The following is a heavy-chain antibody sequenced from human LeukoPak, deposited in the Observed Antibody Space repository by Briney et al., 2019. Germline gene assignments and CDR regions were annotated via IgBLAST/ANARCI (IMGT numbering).Heavy chain of an antibody. CDR1: GGSFSGYY. Sequence: PSETLSLTCAVYGGSFSGYYWSWIRQPPGKGLEWIGEINHSGSTNYNPSLKSRVTISVDTSKNQFSLKLSSVTAADTAVYYCARQGPYSGSYRGWFDPWGQGTLVTVSS. J-gene: IGHJ5*02. CDR2: INHSGST. D-gene: IGHD1-26*01. CDR3: ARQGPYSGSYRGWFDP. V-gene: IGHV4-34*01.